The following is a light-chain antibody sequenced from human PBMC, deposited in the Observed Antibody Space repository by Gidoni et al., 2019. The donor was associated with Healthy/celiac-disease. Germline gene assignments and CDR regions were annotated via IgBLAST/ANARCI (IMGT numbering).Light chain of an antibody. CDR2: AAS. Sequence: AIRMTQSPSSFSASTGDRVTINCRASQGISSYLDWYQQKPGKAPKLLIYAASTLQSGVPSRFSGSGSGTDFTLTISCLQSEDFATYYCQQYYSYPWTFGQXTKVEIK. J-gene: IGKJ1*01. V-gene: IGKV1-8*01. CDR1: QGISSY. CDR3: QQYYSYPWT.